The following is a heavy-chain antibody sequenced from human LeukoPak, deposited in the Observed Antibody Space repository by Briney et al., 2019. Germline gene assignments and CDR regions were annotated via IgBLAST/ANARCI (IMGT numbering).Heavy chain of an antibody. V-gene: IGHV4-34*01. Sequence: SETLSLTCAVYGGSFSGYYWSWIRQPPGKGLEWIGEINHSGSTNYSPSLKSRVTISVDTSKNQFPLKLSSVTAADTAVYYCASLNKVGATCCWGQGTLVTVSS. CDR2: INHSGST. CDR3: ASLNKVGATCC. CDR1: GGSFSGYY. D-gene: IGHD1-26*01. J-gene: IGHJ4*02.